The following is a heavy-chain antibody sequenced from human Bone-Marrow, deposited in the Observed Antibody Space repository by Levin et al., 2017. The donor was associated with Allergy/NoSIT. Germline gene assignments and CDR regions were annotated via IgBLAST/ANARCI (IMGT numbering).Heavy chain of an antibody. Sequence: SGPTLVKPTQTLTLTCTFSGFSLTSSGEAVGWIRQPPGKALEWLALLYWDDDKRFMPSLRSRLTLTKDTSRNQVVLSLAKTDLDDTGTYYCAHRKGISMVWGGFDFWGQGTTVTVSS. V-gene: IGHV2-5*02. CDR2: LYWDDDK. D-gene: IGHD3-10*01. CDR1: GFSLTSSGEA. J-gene: IGHJ3*01. CDR3: AHRKGISMVWGGFDF.